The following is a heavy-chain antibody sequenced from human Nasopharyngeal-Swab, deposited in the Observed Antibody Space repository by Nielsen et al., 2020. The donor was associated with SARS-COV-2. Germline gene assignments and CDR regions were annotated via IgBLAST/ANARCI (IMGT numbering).Heavy chain of an antibody. Sequence: ASVKVSCKASGYTFTGYYMHWVRQAPGQGLEWMGWINPNSGGTNYAQKFQGRVTMTRDTSISTAYMELSRLRSDDTAVYYCARDYGEYYWYLDLWGRGTLVTVTS. CDR1: GYTFTGYY. CDR3: ARDYGEYYWYLDL. V-gene: IGHV1-2*02. D-gene: IGHD4-17*01. J-gene: IGHJ2*01. CDR2: INPNSGGT.